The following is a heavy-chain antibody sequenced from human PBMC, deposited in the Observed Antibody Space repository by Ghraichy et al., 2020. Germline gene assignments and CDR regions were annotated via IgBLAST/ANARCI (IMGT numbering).Heavy chain of an antibody. D-gene: IGHD1-14*01. CDR3: ASSGIRASAFDP. Sequence: SENLSLTCSVFGVSMTSYYWNWIRQPPGKGLEWIGYIYYTGSTSYSSSLESRVTMSVDTSKNQFSLKLTSVTAADTAVYYCASSGIRASAFDPWGQGTLVTVSS. CDR1: GVSMTSYY. J-gene: IGHJ5*02. V-gene: IGHV4-59*01. CDR2: IYYTGST.